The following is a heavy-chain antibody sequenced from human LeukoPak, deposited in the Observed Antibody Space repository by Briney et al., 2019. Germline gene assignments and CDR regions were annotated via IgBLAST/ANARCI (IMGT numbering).Heavy chain of an antibody. J-gene: IGHJ4*02. CDR3: AREARYDFWSGYPDY. V-gene: IGHV4-61*02. D-gene: IGHD3-3*01. Sequence: KPSETLSLTCTVSGGSINSGSYYWSWIRQPAGKGLEWIGRIYTSGSTNYNPSLKSRVTISVDTSKNQFSLKLSSVTAADTAVYYCAREARYDFWSGYPDYWGQGTLVTVSS. CDR1: GGSINSGSYY. CDR2: IYTSGST.